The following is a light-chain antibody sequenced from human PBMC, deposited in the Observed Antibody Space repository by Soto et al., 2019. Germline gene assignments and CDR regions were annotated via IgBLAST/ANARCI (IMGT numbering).Light chain of an antibody. J-gene: IGKJ1*01. V-gene: IGKV3-20*01. Sequence: EIVLTQSPGTQSLSPGERATLSCRASQSVSSSYLAWYQQKPGQAPRLLIYGASSRATGIPDRFSGSGSGTDFTLTISRLEPEDFAVYYCQQYGSSPLGTFGQGTKVDIK. CDR1: QSVSSSY. CDR2: GAS. CDR3: QQYGSSPLGT.